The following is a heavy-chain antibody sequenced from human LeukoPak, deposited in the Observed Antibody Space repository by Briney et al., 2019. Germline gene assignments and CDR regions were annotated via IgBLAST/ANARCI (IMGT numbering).Heavy chain of an antibody. Sequence: GESLRLSCAASGFTFSSYGMHWVRQAPGKGLEWVAFIRYDGSNKYYADSVKGRFTISRDNSKNTLYLQMNSLRAEDTAVYYCAKNYYDSSGYYPPYFYYFDYWGQGTLVTVSS. D-gene: IGHD3-22*01. J-gene: IGHJ4*02. CDR1: GFTFSSYG. V-gene: IGHV3-30*02. CDR2: IRYDGSNK. CDR3: AKNYYDSSGYYPPYFYYFDY.